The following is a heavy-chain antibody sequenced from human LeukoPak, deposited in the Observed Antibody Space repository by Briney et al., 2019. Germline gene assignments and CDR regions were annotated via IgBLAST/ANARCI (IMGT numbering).Heavy chain of an antibody. CDR2: IYYIGST. V-gene: IGHV4-59*08. Sequence: SETLSLTCTVSGGSISSYYWSWVRQPPGRGLEWIGCIYYIGSTNYNPSLKSRVTISLDTSKNQFSLKLSSVTAADTAVYYCARHGGAYSFDYWGQGTLVTVSS. D-gene: IGHD4-11*01. CDR3: ARHGGAYSFDY. CDR1: GGSISSYY. J-gene: IGHJ4*02.